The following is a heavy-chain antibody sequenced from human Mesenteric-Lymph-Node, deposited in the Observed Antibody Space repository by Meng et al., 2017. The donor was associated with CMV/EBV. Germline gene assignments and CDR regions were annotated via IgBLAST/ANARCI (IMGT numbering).Heavy chain of an antibody. V-gene: IGHV4-31*03. CDR3: ARGTNYFDS. D-gene: IGHD1/OR15-1a*01. J-gene: IGHJ4*02. CDR2: IYDSGRT. CDR1: GGSINSGSYF. Sequence: SLTCSVSGGSINSGSYFWSWIRQHPGKGLEWIGYIYDSGRTFYNPSLKSRVTMSVDTSKIQFSLKLSSVTAADTAVYYCARGTNYFDSWGQGTLVTVSS.